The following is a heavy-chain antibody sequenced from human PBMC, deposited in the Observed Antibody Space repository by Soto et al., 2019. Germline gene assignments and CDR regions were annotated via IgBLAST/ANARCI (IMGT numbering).Heavy chain of an antibody. CDR3: ARREIQGPIDY. Sequence: QVQLQESGPGLVKPSDTLSLTCAVSGYSISSSNWWGWIRPPPGKGLEWIGYIYYSGTTYYNPSLKSRVTMSVDTSKNQLSLKLTSVTAVDTAVYYCARREIQGPIDYWGQGTLVNVSS. CDR1: GYSISSSNW. V-gene: IGHV4-28*01. J-gene: IGHJ4*02. CDR2: IYYSGTT. D-gene: IGHD1-26*01.